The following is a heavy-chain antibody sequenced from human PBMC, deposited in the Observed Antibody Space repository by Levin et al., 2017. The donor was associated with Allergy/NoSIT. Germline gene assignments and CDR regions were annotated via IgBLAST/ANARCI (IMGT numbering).Heavy chain of an antibody. Sequence: GGSLRLSCAASGFSVSSYWMHWVRQASGQGLLWVSRINPDGTSTSYADSVQGRFTISRDTAKNTVDLQMNSLRAEDTAMYYCVRGAPFDSWGQGTLVTVSS. CDR2: INPDGTST. V-gene: IGHV3-74*01. CDR3: VRGAPFDS. CDR1: GFSVSSYW. J-gene: IGHJ4*02.